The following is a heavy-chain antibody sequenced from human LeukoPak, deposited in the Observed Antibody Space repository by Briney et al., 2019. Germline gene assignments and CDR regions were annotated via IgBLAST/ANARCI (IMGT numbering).Heavy chain of an antibody. Sequence: PSETLSLTCTVSGGSISSGSYYWSWIRQPAGKGLEWIGRIYTSGSTHYNPSLKSRVTISVDTSKNQFSLKLSSVTAADTAVYYCARDQWRYCSGGSCPDAFDIWGQGTMVTVSS. V-gene: IGHV4-61*02. D-gene: IGHD2-15*01. CDR3: ARDQWRYCSGGSCPDAFDI. CDR2: IYTSGST. CDR1: GGSISSGSYY. J-gene: IGHJ3*02.